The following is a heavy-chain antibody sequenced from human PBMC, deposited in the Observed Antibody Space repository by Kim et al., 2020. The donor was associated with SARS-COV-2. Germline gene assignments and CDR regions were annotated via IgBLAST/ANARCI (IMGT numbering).Heavy chain of an antibody. Sequence: SETLSLTCAVYGGSFNGYYWSWIRQPPGKGLEWIGEINHSGSTNYNPSLKSRVTISVDTSKNQFSLKLSSVTAADTAVYYCARDGCSGGRCYSNWFDPWAQGTLVTVSS. CDR1: GGSFNGYY. CDR2: INHSGST. CDR3: ARDGCSGGRCYSNWFDP. D-gene: IGHD2-15*01. J-gene: IGHJ5*02. V-gene: IGHV4-34*01.